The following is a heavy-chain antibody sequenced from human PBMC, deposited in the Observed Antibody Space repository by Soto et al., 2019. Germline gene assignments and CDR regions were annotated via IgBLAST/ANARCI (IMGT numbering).Heavy chain of an antibody. CDR3: ARLSSYDFWSGYYYYGMDV. V-gene: IGHV4-4*07. CDR2: IYTSGST. D-gene: IGHD3-3*01. J-gene: IGHJ6*02. Sequence: SEPLSLTCTVSGGSISSYYWSWIRQPAGKGLEWIGRIYTSGSTNYNPSLKSRVTMSVDTSKNQFSLKLSSVTAADTAVYYCARLSSYDFWSGYYYYGMDVWGQGTTVT. CDR1: GGSISSYY.